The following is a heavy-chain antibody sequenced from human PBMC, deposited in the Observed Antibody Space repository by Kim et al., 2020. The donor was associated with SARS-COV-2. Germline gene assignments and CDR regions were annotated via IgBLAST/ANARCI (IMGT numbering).Heavy chain of an antibody. CDR1: GFTFTSYG. J-gene: IGHJ4*02. V-gene: IGHV3-33*05. D-gene: IGHD1-26*01. CDR3: ARDRAASGSTRGPFDY. CDR2: ISYDGSNN. Sequence: GGSLRLSCAASGFTFTSYGMHWVRQAPGKGLEWVAAISYDGSNNYYADSVKGRFTISRDNSINTLYLQMNSLRAEDTAVYSCARDRAASGSTRGPFDYWGQGSLVIVSS.